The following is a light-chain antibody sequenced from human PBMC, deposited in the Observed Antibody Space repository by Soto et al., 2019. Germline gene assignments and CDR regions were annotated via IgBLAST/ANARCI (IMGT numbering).Light chain of an antibody. CDR1: QGISSY. Sequence: DIQMTQSPSSLSASVGDRVTITCRASQGISSYLNWYQQTQGKAPKLLIYTASTLQSGVPSRFSGSGSGTDFTLPISSLQPEDFATFYCQQSYNTPLTFGGGTKVDIK. V-gene: IGKV1-39*01. CDR2: TAS. CDR3: QQSYNTPLT. J-gene: IGKJ4*01.